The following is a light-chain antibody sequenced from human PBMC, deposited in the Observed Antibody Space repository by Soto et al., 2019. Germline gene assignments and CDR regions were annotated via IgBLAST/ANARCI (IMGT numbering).Light chain of an antibody. Sequence: EIVLTQSPATLSLSPGETAALSCRASQSISDYLAWYQQIPGQAPRLLIYDASNRATVVPGRFRGSGSGTDFTLTISSLEHEDFAVYFCQHRSNWPLTFGGGTKVDLK. CDR2: DAS. J-gene: IGKJ4*01. CDR1: QSISDY. V-gene: IGKV3-11*01. CDR3: QHRSNWPLT.